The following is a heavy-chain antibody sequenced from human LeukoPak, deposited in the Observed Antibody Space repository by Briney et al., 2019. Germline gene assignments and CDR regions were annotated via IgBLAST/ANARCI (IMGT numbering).Heavy chain of an antibody. CDR1: GGSISSSSYY. J-gene: IGHJ4*02. V-gene: IGHV4-39*07. D-gene: IGHD3-10*01. CDR2: IYYSGST. CDR3: ARDMYGSGSYYNEYYFDY. Sequence: SETLSLTCTVSGGSISSSSYYWGWIRQPPGKGLEWIGSIYYSGSTYYNPSLKSRVTISVDTSKNQFSLKLSSVTAADTAVYYCARDMYGSGSYYNEYYFDYWGQGTLVTVSS.